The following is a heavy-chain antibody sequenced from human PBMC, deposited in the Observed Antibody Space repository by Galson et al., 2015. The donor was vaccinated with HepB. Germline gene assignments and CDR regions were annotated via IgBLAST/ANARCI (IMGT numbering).Heavy chain of an antibody. D-gene: IGHD6-25*01. V-gene: IGHV1-46*03. CDR1: GYTFTSYY. CDR3: ARDRAEQRLTPPNC. J-gene: IGHJ4*02. CDR2: INPSGGST. Sequence: SVKVSCKASGYTFTSYYMHWVRQAPGQGLEWMGIINPSGGSTSYAQRFQGRFTMTRDTSTTTVYMELSSLRSEDTAVYYCARDRAEQRLTPPNCWGQGTLVTVSS.